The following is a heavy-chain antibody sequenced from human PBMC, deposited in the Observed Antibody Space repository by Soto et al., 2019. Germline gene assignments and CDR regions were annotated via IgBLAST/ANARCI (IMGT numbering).Heavy chain of an antibody. J-gene: IGHJ4*02. Sequence: QVQLVQSGAEVKKPGSSVKVSCKASGGTFSSYTISWVRQAPGQGLEWMGRIIPILGIANYAQKFQGRVTMTADKSTSTAYMELSSLRSEDTAVYYCAGESYGSGSLFDYWGQGTLVTFCS. CDR3: AGESYGSGSLFDY. V-gene: IGHV1-69*08. CDR1: GGTFSSYT. D-gene: IGHD3-10*01. CDR2: IIPILGIA.